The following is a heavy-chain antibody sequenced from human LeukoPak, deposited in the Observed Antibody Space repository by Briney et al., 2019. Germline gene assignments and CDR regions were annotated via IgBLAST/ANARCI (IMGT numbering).Heavy chain of an antibody. V-gene: IGHV3-53*05. CDR1: GLTVRNNY. CDR2: IYSDGST. D-gene: IGHD1-7*01. CDR3: AKGSKLLLFTRDHHMAV. J-gene: IGHJ6*03. Sequence: GGSLRLSCAASGLTVRNNYMSWVRQSPGKGLEWVSVIYSDGSTYYEDSVKGRFTISRDNSKNTLYLQMNSLRTEDTAVYYCAKGSKLLLFTRDHHMAVWGKGTTVTISS.